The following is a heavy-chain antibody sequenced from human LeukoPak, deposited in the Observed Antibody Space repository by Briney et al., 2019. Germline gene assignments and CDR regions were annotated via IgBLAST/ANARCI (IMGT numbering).Heavy chain of an antibody. CDR1: GGSISSGGYS. V-gene: IGHV4-30-4*07. CDR2: IYYSGST. D-gene: IGHD3-10*01. Sequence: ASETLSLTCAVSGGSISSGGYSWSWIRQPPGKGLEWIGYIYYSGSTYYNPSLKSRVTISVDTSKNQFSLKLSSMTAADTAVYYCARGALLWFGDRMEYYFDYWGQGTLLTVSS. CDR3: ARGALLWFGDRMEYYFDY. J-gene: IGHJ4*02.